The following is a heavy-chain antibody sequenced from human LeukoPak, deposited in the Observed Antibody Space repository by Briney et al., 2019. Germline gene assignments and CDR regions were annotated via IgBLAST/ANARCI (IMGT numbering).Heavy chain of an antibody. V-gene: IGHV3-21*06. CDR1: GFTFSSYS. Sequence: TGGSLRLSCAASGFTFSSYSMIWVRQAPGKGLEWVSSISSSSNYIYYADSVKGRFTISRDNAESSLYLQLNSLRAEDTAVYYCARDVVRNYYYYGMDVWGQGTTVTVSS. J-gene: IGHJ6*02. CDR3: ARDVVRNYYYYGMDV. CDR2: ISSSSNYI. D-gene: IGHD2-15*01.